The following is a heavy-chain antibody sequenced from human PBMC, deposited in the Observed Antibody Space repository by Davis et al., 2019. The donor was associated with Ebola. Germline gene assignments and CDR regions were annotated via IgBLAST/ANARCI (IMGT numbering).Heavy chain of an antibody. J-gene: IGHJ4*02. V-gene: IGHV1-18*04. CDR1: GYTFTSYG. Sequence: ASVKVSCKASGYTFTSYGISWVRQAPGQGLEWMGWISAYNGNTNYAQKFQGRVTMTRNTSISTAYMELSSLRSEDTAVYYCARGRPFTFSSSWYSSGYWGQGTLVTVSS. CDR3: ARGRPFTFSSSWYSSGY. CDR2: ISAYNGNT. D-gene: IGHD6-13*01.